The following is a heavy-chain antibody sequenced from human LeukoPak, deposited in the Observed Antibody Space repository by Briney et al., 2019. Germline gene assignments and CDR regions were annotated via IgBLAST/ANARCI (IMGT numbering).Heavy chain of an antibody. J-gene: IGHJ4*02. D-gene: IGHD3-22*01. CDR2: IYTSGST. V-gene: IGHV4-61*02. Sequence: SQTLSLTCTVSGGSISSGSYYWSWIRQPAGKGLEWIGRIYTSGSTNYNPSLKSRVTISVDTSKNQFSLKLSSVTAADTAVYYCARDAYYYDSSGPLFDYWGQGTLVTVSS. CDR1: GGSISSGSYY. CDR3: ARDAYYYDSSGPLFDY.